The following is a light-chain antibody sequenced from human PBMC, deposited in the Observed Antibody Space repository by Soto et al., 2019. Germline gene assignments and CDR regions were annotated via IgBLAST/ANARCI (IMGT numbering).Light chain of an antibody. CDR1: QGISSW. V-gene: IGKV1-12*01. CDR2: AAS. Sequence: DIQMTQSPSSVSASVGDRVTLSCQASQGISSWLAWYQQKPGKAPKLLIYAASRLQSGVPSRCSCSVSGTDFSLTISSLQPEDFATYHCQQANSFPLTFGGGTKVEIK. CDR3: QQANSFPLT. J-gene: IGKJ4*01.